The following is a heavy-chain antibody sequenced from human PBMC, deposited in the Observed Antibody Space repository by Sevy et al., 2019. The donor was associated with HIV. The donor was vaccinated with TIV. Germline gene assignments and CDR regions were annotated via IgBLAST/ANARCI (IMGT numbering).Heavy chain of an antibody. CDR2: ISYDGNNR. D-gene: IGHD2-8*01. V-gene: IGHV3-30*04. CDR3: ARVAVEYCTNDCYHRFDH. CDR1: GFTFPIYS. J-gene: IGHJ4*02. Sequence: GGSLRLSCVASGFTFPIYSVVWVRRAPGKGLEWLTLISYDGNNRYYADSVKGRFTISRDNSNNILYLQLTSLRFEDTALYFCARVAVEYCTNDCYHRFDHWGLGTLVTVSS.